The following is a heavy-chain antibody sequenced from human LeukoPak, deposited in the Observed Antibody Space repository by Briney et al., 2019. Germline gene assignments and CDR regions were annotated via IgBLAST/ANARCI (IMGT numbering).Heavy chain of an antibody. J-gene: IGHJ6*03. CDR3: ARDASNIDFAPYFYYMDV. V-gene: IGHV3-21*01. CDR1: GFTFDIYA. D-gene: IGHD3-3*01. CDR2: IGRSSQYI. Sequence: PGGSLRLSCEASGFTFDIYAFIWVRQAPGKGLEWVSSIGRSSQYIYYGDSVRGRFTISRDNAKNSLYLDMNSPRAEDTAVYYCARDASNIDFAPYFYYMDVWGKGTTVTVSS.